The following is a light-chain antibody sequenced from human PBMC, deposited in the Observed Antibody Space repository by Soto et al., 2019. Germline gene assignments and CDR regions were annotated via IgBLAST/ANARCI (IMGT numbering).Light chain of an antibody. CDR2: DAS. CDR3: QQYENLPT. J-gene: IGKJ5*01. CDR1: QSINTY. Sequence: DIQMTQSPSSLSASVGDRVTITCRASQSINTYLNWYQQKPGRAPKLLIYDASNLEAGAPSRFRGSGSGTDFTFTISRLQPEDIATYYCQQYENLPTSGQGTRLEIK. V-gene: IGKV1-33*01.